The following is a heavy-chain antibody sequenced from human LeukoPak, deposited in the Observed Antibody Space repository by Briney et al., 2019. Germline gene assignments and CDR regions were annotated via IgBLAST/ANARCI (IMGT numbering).Heavy chain of an antibody. D-gene: IGHD5-18*01. CDR3: ARGRRGYSYASDY. CDR2: INHSGST. V-gene: IGHV4-34*01. CDR1: GGSFSGYS. J-gene: IGHJ4*02. Sequence: SETLSLTCAVYGGSFSGYSWSWIRQPPGKGLEWIGEINHSGSTNYNPSLKSRVTISVDTSKNQFSLKLSSVTAADTAVYYCARGRRGYSYASDYWGQGTLVTVSS.